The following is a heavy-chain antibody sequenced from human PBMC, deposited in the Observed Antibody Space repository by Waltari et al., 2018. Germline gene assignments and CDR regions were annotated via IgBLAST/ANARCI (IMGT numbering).Heavy chain of an antibody. V-gene: IGHV4-39*07. Sequence: QLHLQESGPGLVKPSETLSLTCPVSGGPIRSRTYYCGWIRQTPGTGLECIGSIYYLGTTYHNPSLKSRITISIDTSQNQFSLKLYSVTAADTAVYYCARLPLNYAVDVWGQGTTVTVSS. CDR3: ARLPLNYAVDV. J-gene: IGHJ6*02. D-gene: IGHD3-9*01. CDR1: GGPIRSRTYY. CDR2: IYYLGTT.